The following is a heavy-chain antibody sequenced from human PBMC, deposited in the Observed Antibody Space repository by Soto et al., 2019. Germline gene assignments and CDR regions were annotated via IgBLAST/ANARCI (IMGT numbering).Heavy chain of an antibody. CDR1: GFTFSSYG. Sequence: PGGSLRLSCAASGFTFSSYGMHWVRQAPGKGLEWVAVIWYDGSNKYYADSVKGRFTISRDNSKNTLYLQMNSLRAEDTAVYYCAREQTYYYGSGSTYYYMDVGGKGTTVTGS. J-gene: IGHJ6*03. D-gene: IGHD3-10*01. V-gene: IGHV3-33*01. CDR2: IWYDGSNK. CDR3: AREQTYYYGSGSTYYYMDV.